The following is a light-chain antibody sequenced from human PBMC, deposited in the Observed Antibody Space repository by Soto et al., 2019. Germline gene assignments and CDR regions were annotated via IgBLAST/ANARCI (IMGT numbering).Light chain of an antibody. CDR3: QSYDSSLSGSGV. J-gene: IGLJ1*01. CDR2: GNS. CDR1: SSNIGAGYD. Sequence: QPVLTQPPSVSGAPGQRVTISCTGSSSNIGAGYDVHWYQQLPGTAPKLLIYGNSIRPSGVPDRFSGSKSGTSASLAITGLQAEDEADYYCQSYDSSLSGSGVFGTGTKVTVL. V-gene: IGLV1-40*01.